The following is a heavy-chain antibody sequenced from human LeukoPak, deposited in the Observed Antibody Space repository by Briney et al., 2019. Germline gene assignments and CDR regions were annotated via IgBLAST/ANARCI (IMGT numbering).Heavy chain of an antibody. CDR2: FDPEDGET. CDR3: ATGRGDYYYFMDV. V-gene: IGHV1-24*01. CDR1: GYTLTELS. J-gene: IGHJ6*03. D-gene: IGHD3-10*01. Sequence: ASVKVSCKVSGYTLTELSMHWVRQAPGKGLEWMGGFDPEDGETIYAQKFQGRVTMTEDTSSDTFYMELSSLTSEDTALYFCATGRGDYYYFMDVWGKGTSVTVSS.